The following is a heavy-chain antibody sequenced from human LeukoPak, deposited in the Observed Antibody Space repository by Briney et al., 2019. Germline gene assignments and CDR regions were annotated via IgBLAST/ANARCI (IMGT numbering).Heavy chain of an antibody. Sequence: PGGSLRLSCAASRFTFSSYEMNWVRKAPGKGLEWVSYISSSGSTIYYADSVKGLFTISRDNAKNSLYLQMNSLRAEDTAVYYCARVTYDYVWGSYRTPFDYWGQGTLVTVSS. CDR2: ISSSGSTI. D-gene: IGHD3-16*02. J-gene: IGHJ4*02. CDR1: RFTFSSYE. V-gene: IGHV3-48*03. CDR3: ARVTYDYVWGSYRTPFDY.